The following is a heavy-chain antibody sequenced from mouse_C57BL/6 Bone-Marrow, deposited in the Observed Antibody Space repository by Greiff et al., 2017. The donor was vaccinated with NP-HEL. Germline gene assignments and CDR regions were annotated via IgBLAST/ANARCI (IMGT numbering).Heavy chain of an antibody. D-gene: IGHD1-1*01. J-gene: IGHJ3*01. Sequence: VQLQQSGPELVKPGASVKISCKASGYSFTGYYMNWVKQSPEKSLEWIGEINPSTGGTTYNQKFKAKATLTVDKSSSTAYMQLKSLTSEDSAVYYCAREEDGSSPWFAYWGQGTLVTVSA. V-gene: IGHV1-42*01. CDR1: GYSFTGYY. CDR2: INPSTGGT. CDR3: AREEDGSSPWFAY.